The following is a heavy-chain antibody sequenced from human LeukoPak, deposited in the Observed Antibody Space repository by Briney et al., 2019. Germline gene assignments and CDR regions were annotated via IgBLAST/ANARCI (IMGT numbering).Heavy chain of an antibody. CDR3: ARGGYDRGQPHTFDY. Sequence: SETLSLTCTVSGYSISSGYYWGWIRPPPGKGLEWIGSIYYSGSTNYNPSLKSRVTISVDTSKNQFSLKLSSVTAADTAVYYCARGGYDRGQPHTFDYWGQGTLVTVSS. V-gene: IGHV4-38-2*02. CDR1: GYSISSGYY. J-gene: IGHJ4*02. D-gene: IGHD3-22*01. CDR2: IYYSGST.